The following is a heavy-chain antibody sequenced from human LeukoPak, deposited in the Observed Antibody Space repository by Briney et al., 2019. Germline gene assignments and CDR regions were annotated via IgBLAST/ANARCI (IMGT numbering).Heavy chain of an antibody. Sequence: AASVKVSCKASGGTFSSYAISWVRQAPGQGLEWMGGIIPIFGTANYAQKFQGRVTITADESTSTAYMELSSLRSEDTAVYYCAREYCSSTSCYYYFDYWGQGTLVTVSS. CDR1: GGTFSSYA. V-gene: IGHV1-69*13. D-gene: IGHD2-2*01. CDR2: IIPIFGTA. CDR3: AREYCSSTSCYYYFDY. J-gene: IGHJ4*02.